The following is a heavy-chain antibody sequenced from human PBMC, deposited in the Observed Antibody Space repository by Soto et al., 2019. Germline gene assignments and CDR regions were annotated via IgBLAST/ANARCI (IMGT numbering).Heavy chain of an antibody. J-gene: IGHJ6*03. Sequence: EVQVLESGGGLVQPGGSLRLSCVGSGFIFSNYAMAWVRQAPGKGLEWVSGFGGSGRTYYADSVKGRYTISRDNSKNTLYLQMNSLRVEDTAVYYCAKSQSSLYYMDVWGKGTAVTVSS. CDR2: FGGSGRT. V-gene: IGHV3-23*01. CDR3: AKSQSSLYYMDV. CDR1: GFIFSNYA.